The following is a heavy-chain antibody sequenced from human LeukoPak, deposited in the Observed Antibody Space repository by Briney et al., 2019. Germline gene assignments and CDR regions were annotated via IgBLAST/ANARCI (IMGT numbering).Heavy chain of an antibody. Sequence: SETLSLTCDVSGFSLSLGYYWVGSRPPAGQGLEWIGSIHPSGTTFYNSSLNSRITMTIDAPKNQFSLRLSLVTAVDTAVYFCATERERRITDWGQGTLVTVSS. V-gene: IGHV4-38-2*02. D-gene: IGHD1-1*01. CDR1: GFSLSLGYY. CDR2: IHPSGTT. CDR3: ATERERRITD. J-gene: IGHJ4*02.